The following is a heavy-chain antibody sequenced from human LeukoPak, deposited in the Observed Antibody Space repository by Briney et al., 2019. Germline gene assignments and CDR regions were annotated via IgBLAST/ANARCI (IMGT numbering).Heavy chain of an antibody. Sequence: GGSLRLSCAASGFTFSSYSMNWVRQAPGKGLEWVSSISSSSSYIYCADSVKGRFTISRDNAKNSLYLQMNSLRAEDTAVYYCAREAAEHYYYDSSGYPDYWGQGTLVTVSS. J-gene: IGHJ4*02. CDR3: AREAAEHYYYDSSGYPDY. V-gene: IGHV3-21*01. CDR1: GFTFSSYS. D-gene: IGHD3-22*01. CDR2: ISSSSSYI.